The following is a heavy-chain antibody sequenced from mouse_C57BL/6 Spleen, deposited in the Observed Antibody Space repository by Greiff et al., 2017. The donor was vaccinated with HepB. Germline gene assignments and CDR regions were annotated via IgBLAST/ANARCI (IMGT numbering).Heavy chain of an antibody. CDR2: IDPSDSYT. CDR1: GYTFTSYW. J-gene: IGHJ1*03. CDR3: ASPYYYGSSYWYFEV. Sequence: QVQLQQPGAELVGPGTSVKLSCKASGYTFTSYWMHWVKQRPGQGLEWIGVIDPSDSYTNYNQKFKGKATLTVDTSSSTAYMQLSSLTSEDAAVYYCASPYYYGSSYWYFEVWGTGTTVTVSS. V-gene: IGHV1-59*01. D-gene: IGHD1-1*01.